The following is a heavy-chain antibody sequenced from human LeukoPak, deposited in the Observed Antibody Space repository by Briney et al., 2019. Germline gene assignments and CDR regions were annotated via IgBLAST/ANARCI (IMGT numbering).Heavy chain of an antibody. CDR3: TTDPSIVATGTDY. J-gene: IGHJ4*02. CDR1: GFTFSSYP. D-gene: IGHD5-12*01. Sequence: PGGSLRLSCTASGFTFSSYPMHWVRQAPGKGLEWVGRIKSKTDGGTTDYAAPVKGRFTISRDDSKNTLYLQMNSLKTEDTAVYYCTTDPSIVATGTDYWGQGTLVTVSS. V-gene: IGHV3-15*01. CDR2: IKSKTDGGTT.